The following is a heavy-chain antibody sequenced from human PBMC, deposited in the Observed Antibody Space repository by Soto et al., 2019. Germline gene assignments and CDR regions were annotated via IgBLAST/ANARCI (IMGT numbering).Heavy chain of an antibody. CDR3: ARHPGYFFILTGYTPYLFYY. Sequence: SETLSLTCAVYGGSFSGYYWTWIRQPPGKGLEWIGYIYYSGSTNYNPSLKSRVTISVDTSKNQFSLKLSSVTAADTAVYYCARHPGYFFILTGYTPYLFYYCGQGILVPVSS. CDR1: GGSFSGYY. J-gene: IGHJ4*02. CDR2: IYYSGST. D-gene: IGHD3-9*01. V-gene: IGHV4-59*08.